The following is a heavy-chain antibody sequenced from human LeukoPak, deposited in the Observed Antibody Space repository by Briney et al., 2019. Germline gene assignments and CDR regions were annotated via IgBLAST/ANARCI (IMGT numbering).Heavy chain of an antibody. CDR2: ISSSSSYI. J-gene: IGHJ4*02. V-gene: IGHV3-21*01. D-gene: IGHD1-7*01. Sequence: GGSLRLSCAASGFTFSSYSMNWFRQGPGKGLEWVSSISSSSSYIYYADSVKGRFTISIDNAKNSLYLQMNSLRAEDTALEYCERNSGNCNYFGEYWGKGTLVTVSS. CDR1: GFTFSSYS. CDR3: ERNSGNCNYFGEY.